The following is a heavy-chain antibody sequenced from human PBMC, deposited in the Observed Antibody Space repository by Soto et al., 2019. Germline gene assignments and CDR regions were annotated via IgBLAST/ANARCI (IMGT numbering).Heavy chain of an antibody. CDR3: ARGSPYSSSRLEDYYYYGMDV. Sequence: QVQLQQWGAGLLKPSETLSLTCAVYGGSFSGYYWSWIRQPPGKGLEWIGEINHRGSTNYNPSLKSRVTISVDTSKNQFSLTLSSVTAADTAVYYCARGSPYSSSRLEDYYYYGMDVWGQGTTVTVSS. CDR2: INHRGST. D-gene: IGHD6-13*01. V-gene: IGHV4-34*01. J-gene: IGHJ6*02. CDR1: GGSFSGYY.